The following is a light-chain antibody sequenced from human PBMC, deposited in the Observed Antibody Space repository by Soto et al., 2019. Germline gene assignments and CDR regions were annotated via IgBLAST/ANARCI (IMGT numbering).Light chain of an antibody. V-gene: IGKV2-28*01. J-gene: IGKJ5*01. CDR1: HILVYSDGNTY. CDR3: MQTLQGVT. CDR2: LGS. Sequence: VMAQCPLSLLVTIGLPSSIACMSGHILVYSDGNTYLNWFEQRPGQSPQLLIYLGSNRATGVPDRFSVSGTVTDFTLKVSRVETEDVGTYYCMQTLQGVTFGQGTRLEI.